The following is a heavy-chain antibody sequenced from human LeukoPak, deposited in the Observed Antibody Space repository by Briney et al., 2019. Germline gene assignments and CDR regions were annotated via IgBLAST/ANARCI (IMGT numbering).Heavy chain of an antibody. V-gene: IGHV4-30-4*08. Sequence: SETLSLTCTVSGGSISSGDYYWSWIRQPPGKGLEWIGYIYYSGSTYYNPSLKSRVTISVDTSKNQFSLKLSSVTAADTAVYYCARHDYSSPWLNAFDIWGQGTMVTVSS. CDR1: GGSISSGDYY. CDR3: ARHDYSSPWLNAFDI. CDR2: IYYSGST. D-gene: IGHD6-13*01. J-gene: IGHJ3*02.